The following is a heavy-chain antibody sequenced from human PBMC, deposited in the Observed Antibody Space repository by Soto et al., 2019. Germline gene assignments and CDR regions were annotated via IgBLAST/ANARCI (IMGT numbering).Heavy chain of an antibody. V-gene: IGHV3-11*01. J-gene: IGHJ4*02. D-gene: IGHD6-13*01. CDR2: ISGSGGTI. Sequence: QVQVVESGGGLVRPGGSLRLFCAASGFTFSDYSMTWIRQAPGKGLEWVSYISGSGGTINYADSVKGRFTISRDNAKNSLYLQMNSLRVEDTAVYYCARGRSSSWYLFDYWGQGTLVTVSS. CDR1: GFTFSDYS. CDR3: ARGRSSSWYLFDY.